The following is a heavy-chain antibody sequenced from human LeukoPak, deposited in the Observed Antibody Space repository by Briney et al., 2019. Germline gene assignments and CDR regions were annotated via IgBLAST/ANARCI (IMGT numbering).Heavy chain of an antibody. Sequence: PSGTLSLTCAVSGGSISSNNWWSWVRQPPGKGLEWIGEIYHSGSTNYNPSLKSRVTISVDKSKNQFSLKLSSVTAADTAVYYCARGIVGAPEDYFDYWGQGTLVTVSS. V-gene: IGHV4-4*02. CDR1: GGSISSNNW. CDR2: IYHSGST. J-gene: IGHJ4*02. CDR3: ARGIVGAPEDYFDY. D-gene: IGHD1-26*01.